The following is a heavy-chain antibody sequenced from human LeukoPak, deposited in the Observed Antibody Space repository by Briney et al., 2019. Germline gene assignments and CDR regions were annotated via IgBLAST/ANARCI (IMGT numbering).Heavy chain of an antibody. J-gene: IGHJ6*03. V-gene: IGHV4-39*01. CDR1: GGSIGTTNYY. Sequence: SETLSLTCTVSGGSIGTTNYYWGWLRQPPGKGLEWIGSIYYSETTYDNPSLEIRVTISIETSKNQFSLKLSSVTAADTAVYYCARQRADYFYYYVDVWGKGTTVTVS. D-gene: IGHD3-9*01. CDR3: ARQRADYFYYYVDV. CDR2: IYYSETT.